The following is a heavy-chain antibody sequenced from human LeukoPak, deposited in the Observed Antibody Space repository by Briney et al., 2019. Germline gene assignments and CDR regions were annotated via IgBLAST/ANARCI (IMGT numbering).Heavy chain of an antibody. CDR3: ARGGVGWLRSIPSYYYYGVDV. CDR2: IWYDGSNK. V-gene: IGHV3-33*01. Sequence: TGGSLRLSWAAAGFTFSSYGMHWVRQAPGKGLGWVAVIWYDGSNKYYADSVKGRFTISRDNSKNTLYLQMNSLRAEDTAVYYCARGGVGWLRSIPSYYYYGVDVWGQGTTVTVSS. CDR1: GFTFSSYG. D-gene: IGHD5-12*01. J-gene: IGHJ6*02.